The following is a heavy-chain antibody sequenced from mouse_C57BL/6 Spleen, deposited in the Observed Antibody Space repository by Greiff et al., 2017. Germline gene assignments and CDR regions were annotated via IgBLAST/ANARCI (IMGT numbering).Heavy chain of an antibody. D-gene: IGHD4-1*01. J-gene: IGHJ4*01. Sequence: DVKLVESGGGLVKPGGSLKLSCAASGFTFSDYGMHWVRQAPERGREWVAYISSGSSTIYYADTVKGRFTISRDNAKNTLFLQMTSLRSEDTAMYYCARRLGRDAMDYWGQGTSVTVSS. CDR3: ARRLGRDAMDY. CDR2: ISSGSSTI. CDR1: GFTFSDYG. V-gene: IGHV5-17*01.